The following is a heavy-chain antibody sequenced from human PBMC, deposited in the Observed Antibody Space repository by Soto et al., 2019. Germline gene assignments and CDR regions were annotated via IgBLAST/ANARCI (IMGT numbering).Heavy chain of an antibody. CDR3: VSQRTPVPTQAYFDY. Sequence: SETLSLTXTVSGGSVTNSSYYWGWIRQSPGKGLEWIGSVYYRGRSYSKSSVKSRVTISVDTSKNRFSLSLNSVTASDTAVYFCVSQRTPVPTQAYFDYWGPGALVTVSS. D-gene: IGHD2-15*01. J-gene: IGHJ4*02. CDR2: VYYRGRS. CDR1: GGSVTNSSYY. V-gene: IGHV4-39*01.